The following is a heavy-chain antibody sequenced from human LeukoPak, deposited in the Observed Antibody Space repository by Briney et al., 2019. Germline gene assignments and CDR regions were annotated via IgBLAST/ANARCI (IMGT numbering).Heavy chain of an antibody. Sequence: SETLSLTCAVSGVSISSSNWWSWVRQPPGKGLEWIGEIYHSGSTNYNPSLKSRVTISVDKSKNQFSLKLSSVTAADTAVYYCARDPNSGSYYLRDYWGQGTLVTVSS. V-gene: IGHV4-4*02. D-gene: IGHD1-26*01. CDR3: ARDPNSGSYYLRDY. CDR1: GVSISSSNW. CDR2: IYHSGST. J-gene: IGHJ4*02.